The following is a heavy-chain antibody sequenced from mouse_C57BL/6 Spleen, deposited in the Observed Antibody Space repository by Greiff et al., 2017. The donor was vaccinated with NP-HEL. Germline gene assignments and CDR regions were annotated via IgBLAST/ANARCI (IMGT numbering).Heavy chain of an antibody. Sequence: VKLQESGAELARPGASVKLSCKASGYTFTSYGISWVKQRTGQGLEWIGEIYPRSGNTYYNEKFKGKATLTADKSSSTAYMELRSLTSEDSAVYFCARSFIYYDYDGKAMDYWGQGTSVTVSS. CDR1: GYTFTSYG. D-gene: IGHD2-4*01. CDR3: ARSFIYYDYDGKAMDY. J-gene: IGHJ4*01. V-gene: IGHV1-81*01. CDR2: IYPRSGNT.